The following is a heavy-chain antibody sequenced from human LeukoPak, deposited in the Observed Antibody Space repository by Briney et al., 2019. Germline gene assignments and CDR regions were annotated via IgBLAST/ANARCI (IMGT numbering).Heavy chain of an antibody. D-gene: IGHD3-10*01. CDR2: IWYAGRNK. J-gene: IGHJ4*02. Sequence: GRSLRLSCAASGLTFSSHGMHCVGQAPGKALECVADIWYAGRNKYYADSVKGRLAISRDNSKHSLYLQMNSLRAEETAVYYCARDFYGSGSKVDYWGQGPLVSVSS. CDR1: GLTFSSHG. CDR3: ARDFYGSGSKVDY. V-gene: IGHV3-33*01.